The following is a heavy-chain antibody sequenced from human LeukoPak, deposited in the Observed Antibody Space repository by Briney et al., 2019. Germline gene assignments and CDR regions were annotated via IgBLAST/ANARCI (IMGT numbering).Heavy chain of an antibody. J-gene: IGHJ4*02. D-gene: IGHD5-12*01. CDR2: IYYSGST. V-gene: IGHV4-30-4*01. Sequence: KTSETLSLTCAVSGGPFTGYYWTWIRQPPGKGLEWIGYIYYSGSTYYNPSLKSRVTISVDTSKNQFSLKLSSVTAADTAVYYCARGPGYSGYVSDWGQGTLVTVSS. CDR3: ARGPGYSGYVSD. CDR1: GGPFTGYY.